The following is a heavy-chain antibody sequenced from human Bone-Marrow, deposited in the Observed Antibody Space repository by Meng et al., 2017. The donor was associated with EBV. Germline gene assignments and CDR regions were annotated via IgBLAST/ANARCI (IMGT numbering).Heavy chain of an antibody. Sequence: QGQLVRSGAEVKKPGASLKVSCKASGYTFTGYYIHWVRQAPGQGLEWVGWINPNSGGTNYAEKFQGRVTMTRDTSITTAFMELSSLKSDDTAVYYCAMGLATDFDYWGQGTLVTVSS. CDR1: GYTFTGYY. V-gene: IGHV1-2*02. CDR2: INPNSGGT. J-gene: IGHJ4*02. D-gene: IGHD5-12*01. CDR3: AMGLATDFDY.